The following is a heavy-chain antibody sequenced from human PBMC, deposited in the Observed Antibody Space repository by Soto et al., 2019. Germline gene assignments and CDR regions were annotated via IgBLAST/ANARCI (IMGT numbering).Heavy chain of an antibody. V-gene: IGHV1-18*04. D-gene: IGHD2-15*01. CDR2: ISAYNGNT. CDR3: AREGLLVGYFSGGSCYPNWFDP. Sequence: ASVKVSCKASGYTFTSYGISWVRQAPGQGLEWMGWISAYNGNTNYAQKLQGRVTMTTDTSTSTAYMELRSLRSDDTAVYYCAREGLLVGYFSGGSCYPNWFDPWGQGILVTVSS. CDR1: GYTFTSYG. J-gene: IGHJ5*02.